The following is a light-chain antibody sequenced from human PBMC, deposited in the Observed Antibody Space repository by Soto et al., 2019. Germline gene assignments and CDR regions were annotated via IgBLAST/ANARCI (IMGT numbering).Light chain of an antibody. CDR3: QQYGRSPST. CDR2: GAS. J-gene: IGKJ4*01. V-gene: IGKV3-20*01. Sequence: EIVLTQSPGTLSLSPGERATLSCRASQSVSSSYLAWYQQKPGQAPRHLIYGASSRATGIPDRFSGSGSGTHFTLTISRLEPEDFAVYYCQQYGRSPSTFGGGTKVEIK. CDR1: QSVSSSY.